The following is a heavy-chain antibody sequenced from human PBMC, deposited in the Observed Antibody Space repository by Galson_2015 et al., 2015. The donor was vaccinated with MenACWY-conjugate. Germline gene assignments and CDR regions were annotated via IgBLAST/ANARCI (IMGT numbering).Heavy chain of an antibody. CDR2: IKYDGSEQ. Sequence: SLRLSCAASGFTFSTYWMTWVRQAPGKGLEWVANIKYDGSEQYYGDSMRGRFTISRDNAKNSLFLQMNSLRPEDTAVYYCARCIQITYSDILTAYDSWGQGTLVIVSS. D-gene: IGHD3-9*01. CDR1: GFTFSTYW. J-gene: IGHJ4*02. CDR3: ARCIQITYSDILTAYDS. V-gene: IGHV3-7*01.